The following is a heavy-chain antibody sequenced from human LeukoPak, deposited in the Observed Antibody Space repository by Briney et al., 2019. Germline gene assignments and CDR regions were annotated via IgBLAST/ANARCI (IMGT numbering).Heavy chain of an antibody. J-gene: IGHJ6*03. CDR3: ARGGSQQNYYYNYMDV. V-gene: IGHV3-53*01. CDR2: IYSAGST. CDR1: GFTVSSNY. D-gene: IGHD1-26*01. Sequence: GGSLRFSCAASGFTVSSNYMNWVRQAPGKGLEWVSVIYSAGSTYYADSVKGRFTTSRDNSKNTLYLQMSSLRAEDTAVYYCARGGSQQNYYYNYMDVWGKGTTVTVSS.